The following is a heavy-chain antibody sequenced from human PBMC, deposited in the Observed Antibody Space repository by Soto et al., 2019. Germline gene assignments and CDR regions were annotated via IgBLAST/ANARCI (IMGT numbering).Heavy chain of an antibody. D-gene: IGHD6-19*01. J-gene: IGHJ5*02. CDR1: GYTFTSYA. Sequence: GGSLRLSCAASGYTFTSYAMHWVRQAPGQRLEWMGWINAGNGNTKYSQKFQGRVTITRDTSASTAYMELSSLRSEDTAVYYCARDVDSSGWSTTHTHNWFDPWGQGTLVTVSS. CDR3: ARDVDSSGWSTTHTHNWFDP. CDR2: INAGNGNT. V-gene: IGHV1-3*01.